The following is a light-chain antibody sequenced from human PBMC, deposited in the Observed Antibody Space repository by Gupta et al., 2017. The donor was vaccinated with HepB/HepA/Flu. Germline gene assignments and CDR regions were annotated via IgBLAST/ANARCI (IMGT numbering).Light chain of an antibody. CDR1: QSVSSN. CDR2: GAS. CDR3: QHENNCPNT. J-gene: IGKJ5*01. V-gene: IGKV3-15*01. Sequence: EIMMTQFPPTLSVSPGERATLSCRASQSVSSNLAWYQQKPGQAPRLLIYGASTRATGIPARFSGSGSGTEFTLTISSLQSEDFAIYSCQHENNCPNTFGQGTRMEIK.